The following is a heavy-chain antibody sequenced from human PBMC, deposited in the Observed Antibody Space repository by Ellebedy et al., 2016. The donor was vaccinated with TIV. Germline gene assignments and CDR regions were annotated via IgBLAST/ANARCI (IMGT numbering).Heavy chain of an antibody. V-gene: IGHV4-59*08. D-gene: IGHD1-26*01. CDR1: GGSISSYY. CDR3: ARHVSGATVDY. CDR2: IYYSGST. J-gene: IGHJ4*02. Sequence: SETLSLXCTVSGGSISSYYWSWIRQPPGKGLEWIGYIYYSGSTNYNPSLKSRVTISVDTSKNQFSLKLSSVTAADTAVYYCARHVSGATVDYWGQGTLVTVSS.